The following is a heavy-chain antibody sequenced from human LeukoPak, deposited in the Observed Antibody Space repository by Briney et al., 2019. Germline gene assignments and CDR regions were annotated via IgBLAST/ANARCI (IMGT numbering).Heavy chain of an antibody. J-gene: IGHJ6*03. Sequence: GASVKVSCKASGYTFTGYYMHWVRQAPGQGLEWMGWINPHSGGTNYAQKFQGRVTMTRDTSISTAYMELSRLRSDDTAVYYCARDTVNHYYYYMDVWGNGTTVTVSS. CDR2: INPHSGGT. CDR1: GYTFTGYY. D-gene: IGHD4-11*01. CDR3: ARDTVNHYYYYMDV. V-gene: IGHV1-2*02.